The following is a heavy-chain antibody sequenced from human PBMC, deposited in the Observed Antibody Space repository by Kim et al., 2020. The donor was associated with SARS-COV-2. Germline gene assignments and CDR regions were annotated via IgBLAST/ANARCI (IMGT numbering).Heavy chain of an antibody. D-gene: IGHD5-18*01. Sequence: SETLSLTCAVYGGSFSGYYWSWIRQPPGKGLEWIGEINHSGSTNYNPSLKSRVTISVDTSKNQFSLKLSSVTAADTAVYYCAREGPPSGDTAMVTISGYYGMDVWGQGTTVTVSS. CDR1: GGSFSGYY. CDR2: INHSGST. V-gene: IGHV4-34*01. CDR3: AREGPPSGDTAMVTISGYYGMDV. J-gene: IGHJ6*02.